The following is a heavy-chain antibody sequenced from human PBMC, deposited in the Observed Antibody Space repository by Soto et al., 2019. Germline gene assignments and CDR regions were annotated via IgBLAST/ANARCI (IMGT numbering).Heavy chain of an antibody. V-gene: IGHV4-31*03. CDR2: IYYSGST. Sequence: QVQLQESGPGLVKPSQTLSLTCTVSGGSISSGGYYWSWIRQHPGKGLEWIGYIYYSGSTYYNPSLKSGVNTSVDTSKNHFSLKLSSVTAAYTAVYYCARAISRSWYRVDYWGQGTLVTASS. J-gene: IGHJ4*02. D-gene: IGHD6-13*01. CDR3: ARAISRSWYRVDY. CDR1: GGSISSGGYY.